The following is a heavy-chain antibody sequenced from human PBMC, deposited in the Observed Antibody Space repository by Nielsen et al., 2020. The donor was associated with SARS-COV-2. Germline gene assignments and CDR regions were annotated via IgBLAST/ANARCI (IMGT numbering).Heavy chain of an antibody. CDR1: GFTFSSYG. CDR2: ISYDGRSK. J-gene: IGHJ4*02. D-gene: IGHD6-19*01. CDR3: ARDRWSSGRDDLQY. Sequence: GESLKISCAASGFTFSSYGMHWVRQPPGKGLEWMAVISYDGRSKHYADAVKGRLTISRDNSKNTLYLQMDRLRPEDTAVYYCARDRWSSGRDDLQYWGLGTLVTVSS. V-gene: IGHV3-30*03.